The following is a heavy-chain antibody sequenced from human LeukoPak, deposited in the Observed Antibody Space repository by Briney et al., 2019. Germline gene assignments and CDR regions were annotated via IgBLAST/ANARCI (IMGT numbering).Heavy chain of an antibody. CDR3: ATSPAYCGGDCYRWDY. Sequence: ASVKVSCKVSGYTLTGLSMHWVRPAPGKGLEWMGGFDPEDGETIYAQKFQGRVTMTEDTSTDTAYMELSSLRPEDTAVYYCATSPAYCGGDCYRWDYWGQGTLVTVSS. CDR2: FDPEDGET. CDR1: GYTLTGLS. J-gene: IGHJ4*02. D-gene: IGHD2-21*02. V-gene: IGHV1-24*01.